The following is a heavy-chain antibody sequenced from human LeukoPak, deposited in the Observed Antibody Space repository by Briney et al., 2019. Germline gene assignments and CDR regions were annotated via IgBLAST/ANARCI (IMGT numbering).Heavy chain of an antibody. CDR2: IRRKPFGGTP. CDR1: GFTFGDYA. D-gene: IGHD3-10*01. Sequence: GGSLRLFCKASGFTFGDYALTWVRQAPGKGLEWVGFIRRKPFGGTPEYAASVQGRFTISRDDSKNIAYLQMDSLKREDTAVYYCTRDRGVPRPYYYGMDVWGKGTTVTVSS. V-gene: IGHV3-49*04. J-gene: IGHJ6*04. CDR3: TRDRGVPRPYYYGMDV.